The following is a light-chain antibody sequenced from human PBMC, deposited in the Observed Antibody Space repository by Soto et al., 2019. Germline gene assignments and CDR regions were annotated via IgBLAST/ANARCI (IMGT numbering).Light chain of an antibody. J-gene: IGLJ3*02. CDR1: SSNIGAGYD. V-gene: IGLV1-40*01. CDR3: QSSDSSRKV. Sequence: QSVLTQPPSVSGAPGQRVTISCTGSSSNIGAGYDVHWYQQLPGTAPKLLIYGNSNRPSGVPDRFSGSKSGTSASLAITGLHAEDEADYYCQSSDSSRKVFGGGTKLTVL. CDR2: GNS.